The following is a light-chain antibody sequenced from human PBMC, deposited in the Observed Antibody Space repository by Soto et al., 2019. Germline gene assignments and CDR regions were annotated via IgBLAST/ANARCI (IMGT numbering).Light chain of an antibody. J-gene: IGKJ5*01. Sequence: DIQMTQSPSSLFSSLRDKVTITCRACQSISSYLNWYQQKPGKAPKLLIYAASSLQSGVPSRFSGSGSGTDFTLTISSLQPEDFATYYCQQSYSTPITFGQGTRLEIK. CDR3: QQSYSTPIT. CDR1: QSISSY. CDR2: AAS. V-gene: IGKV1-39*01.